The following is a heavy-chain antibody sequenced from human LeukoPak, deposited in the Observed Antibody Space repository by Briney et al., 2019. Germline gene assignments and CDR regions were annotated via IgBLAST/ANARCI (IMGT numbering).Heavy chain of an antibody. V-gene: IGHV1-18*01. D-gene: IGHD4-17*01. Sequence: HWASVKVSCKASGYTFTNYGVTWVRQAPGQGLEWMGWISTYNGNTNYAQKLQGRVTMTTDTSTSTAYMELRSLRSDDTAVYYCARTSNAGYGDYPDYWGQGTLVTVSS. CDR3: ARTSNAGYGDYPDY. CDR1: GYTFTNYG. CDR2: ISTYNGNT. J-gene: IGHJ4*02.